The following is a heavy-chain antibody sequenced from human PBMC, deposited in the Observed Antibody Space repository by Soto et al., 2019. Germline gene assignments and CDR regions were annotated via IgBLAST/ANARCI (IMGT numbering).Heavy chain of an antibody. V-gene: IGHV1-69*01. D-gene: IGHD2-15*01. J-gene: IGHJ4*02. CDR1: GGTFSSYA. CDR2: IIPIFGTA. CDR3: ARDRGYCSGGSCSAGY. Sequence: QVQLVQSGAEVKKPGSSVKVSCKASGGTFSSYAISWVRQAPGQGLEWMGGIIPIFGTANYAQKFQGRVTIPADESTSTAYMELSSLRSEDTAVYYCARDRGYCSGGSCSAGYWGQGTLVTVSS.